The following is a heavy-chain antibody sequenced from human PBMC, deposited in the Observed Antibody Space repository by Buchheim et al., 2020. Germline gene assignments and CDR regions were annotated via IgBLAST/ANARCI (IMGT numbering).Heavy chain of an antibody. CDR3: ARGPRSSLYAPRYFDY. CDR2: ISSSGSTI. J-gene: IGHJ4*02. V-gene: IGHV3-48*03. CDR1: GFTFSSYE. Sequence: EVQLVESGGGLVQPGGSLRLSCAASGFTFSSYEMNWVRQAPGKGLEWVSYISSSGSTIYYADSVKGRFTISRDNAKNSLYLQMNSLRAEDTAVYYCARGPRSSLYAPRYFDYWGQGTL. D-gene: IGHD6-13*01.